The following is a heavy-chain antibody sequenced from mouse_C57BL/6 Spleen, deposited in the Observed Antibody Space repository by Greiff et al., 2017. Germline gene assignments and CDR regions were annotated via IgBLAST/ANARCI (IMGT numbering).Heavy chain of an antibody. Sequence: QVQPQQSGPELVKPGASVKISCKASGYTFTDYYINWVKQRPGQGPEWIGWIYPGNGNTKYNEKFKGKATLTVDTSSRTAYMQLGSLTSEDSAVYFCARGGAMDYWGQGTSVTVSS. CDR1: GYTFTDYY. V-gene: IGHV1-84*01. CDR3: ARGGAMDY. J-gene: IGHJ4*01. CDR2: IYPGNGNT.